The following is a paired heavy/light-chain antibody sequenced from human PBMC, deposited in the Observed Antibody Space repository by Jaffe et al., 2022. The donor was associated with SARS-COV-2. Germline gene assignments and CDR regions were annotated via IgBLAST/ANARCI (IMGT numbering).Heavy chain of an antibody. CDR2: ISGSGAST. J-gene: IGHJ6*02. D-gene: IGHD1-26*01. CDR1: GFTIRSSA. CDR3: AKDGGEDARLVLGASSFGLDV. V-gene: IGHV3-23*01. Sequence: EVQLLESGGGLVQPGGSLRLSCAAAGFTIRSSAMSWVRQAPGKGLEWVSAISGSGASTYYADSVKGRFTISRDNSKNTLYLQMNSLRVEDTAVYYCAKDGGEDARLVLGASSFGLDVWGQGTTVTVSS.
Light chain of an antibody. J-gene: IGLJ2*01. CDR3: QAWDSNTVV. CDR1: KLGDKY. Sequence: SYELTQPPSVSVSPGQTASITCSGDKLGDKYACWYQQRPGQSPVLVIYQDSKRPSGIPERFSGSNSGNTATLTISGTQAMDEADYYCQAWDSNTVVFGGGTKLTVL. V-gene: IGLV3-1*01. CDR2: QDS.